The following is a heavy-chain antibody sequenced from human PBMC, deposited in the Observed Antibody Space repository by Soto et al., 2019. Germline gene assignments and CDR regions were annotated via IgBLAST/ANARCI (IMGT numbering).Heavy chain of an antibody. J-gene: IGHJ3*02. CDR2: MNPNSGNT. D-gene: IGHD3-9*01. CDR1: GYTFTSYD. V-gene: IGHV1-8*01. Sequence: QVQLVQSGAEVKKPGASVKVSCKASGYTFTSYDINWVRQATGQGLEWMGWMNPNSGNTGYAQKFQGRVTMTRNTSIGTVYMELSNLRSEDTAVYYCARYYDILTGNDAFDIWGQGTMVTVSS. CDR3: ARYYDILTGNDAFDI.